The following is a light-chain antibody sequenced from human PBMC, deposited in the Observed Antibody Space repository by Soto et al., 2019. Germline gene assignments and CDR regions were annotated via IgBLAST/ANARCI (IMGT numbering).Light chain of an antibody. V-gene: IGKV3-11*01. J-gene: IGKJ1*01. Sequence: EIVMTQSPATLSLSPGERATLSCRASQSVGKYLVWYQQKPGQDPRLLIYDASNRATGIPARFSGSGSGTDFTLTISSLEHEDVAVYYCQQRGNRPPWTFGQGTKVEIK. CDR2: DAS. CDR3: QQRGNRPPWT. CDR1: QSVGKY.